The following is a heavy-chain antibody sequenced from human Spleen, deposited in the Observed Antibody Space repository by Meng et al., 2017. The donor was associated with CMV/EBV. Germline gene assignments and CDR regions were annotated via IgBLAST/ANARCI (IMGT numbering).Heavy chain of an antibody. CDR3: ARLSVSQSVNFDY. V-gene: IGHV4-38-2*02. CDR2: IYHSGST. Sequence: SETLSLTCTVSGYSISSGYYWGWIRQPPGKGLEWIGSIYHSGSTYYNPSLKSRVTISVDTSKNQFSLKLSSVTAAGTAVYYCARLSVSQSVNFDYWGQGTLVTVSS. CDR1: GYSISSGYY. J-gene: IGHJ4*02. D-gene: IGHD4-17*01.